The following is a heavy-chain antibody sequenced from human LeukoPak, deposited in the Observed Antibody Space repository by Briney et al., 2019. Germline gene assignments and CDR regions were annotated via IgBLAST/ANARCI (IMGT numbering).Heavy chain of an antibody. V-gene: IGHV4-59*08. CDR1: GGSISSYY. Sequence: SETLSLTCTVSGGSISSYYWSWIRQPPGKGLEWIGYIYYSGSTNYNPSLKSRVTISVDTSKNQFSLKLSSVTAADAAVYYCARRCIAAACVDVWGKGTTVTVSS. J-gene: IGHJ6*04. D-gene: IGHD6-13*01. CDR3: ARRCIAAACVDV. CDR2: IYYSGST.